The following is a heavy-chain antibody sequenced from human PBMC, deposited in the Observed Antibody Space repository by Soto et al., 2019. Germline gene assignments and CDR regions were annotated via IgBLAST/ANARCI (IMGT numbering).Heavy chain of an antibody. CDR2: INHSGST. Sequence: QVHLQQWGAGLLKPSETLSLTCAVYGGSFSAYWWSWIRQPPGKGLEWIGEINHSGSTNYNPSLKNRVTISVDPSRSEFSLKLSSVTAADTAVYYCARSGHLFDYWGQGTLVTVSS. J-gene: IGHJ4*02. CDR3: ARSGHLFDY. D-gene: IGHD3-10*01. CDR1: GGSFSAYW. V-gene: IGHV4-34*01.